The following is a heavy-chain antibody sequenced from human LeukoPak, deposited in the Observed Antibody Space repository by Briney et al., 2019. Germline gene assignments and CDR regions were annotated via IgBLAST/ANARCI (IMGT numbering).Heavy chain of an antibody. CDR2: ISHSGST. D-gene: IGHD3-16*02. CDR3: ARVYGGVWGSSRYWYNWFDP. V-gene: IGHV4-34*01. Sequence: SETLSLTCAVSGASFSGYYWNWIRQPPGKGLEWIGEISHSGSTNYNPSLKSRVTISVDASNKQFSLKLSSVTAADMAVYYCARVYGGVWGSSRYWYNWFDPWGQGTLVTVPS. CDR1: GASFSGYY. J-gene: IGHJ5*02.